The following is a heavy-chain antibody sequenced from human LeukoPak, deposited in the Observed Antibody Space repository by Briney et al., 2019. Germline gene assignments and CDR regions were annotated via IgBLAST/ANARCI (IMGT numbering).Heavy chain of an antibody. D-gene: IGHD5-18*01. CDR1: GFTFSSYG. Sequence: GGSLRLSCAASGFTFSSYGMSWVRQAPGKGLEWVSYISSSGSSIYYADSMKGRFTISRDNAENSLYLQMNSLRAEDTAVYYCASVGYNYGFGFGYWGQGTLVTVSS. V-gene: IGHV3-48*04. CDR3: ASVGYNYGFGFGY. J-gene: IGHJ4*02. CDR2: ISSSGSSI.